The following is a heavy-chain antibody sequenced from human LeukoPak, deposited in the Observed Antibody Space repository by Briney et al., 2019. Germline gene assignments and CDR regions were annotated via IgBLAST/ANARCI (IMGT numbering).Heavy chain of an antibody. J-gene: IGHJ4*02. D-gene: IGHD3-16*02. CDR1: GFTFSSYW. V-gene: IGHV3-74*01. Sequence: GGSLRLSCAASGFTFSSYWMHWVRYAPGKGLVWVSRINSDGSSTSYADSVKGRFTISRDNAKNTLYLQMNSLRAEDTAVYYCARGGIYDYVWGSYQLDYWGQGTLVTVSS. CDR3: ARGGIYDYVWGSYQLDY. CDR2: INSDGSST.